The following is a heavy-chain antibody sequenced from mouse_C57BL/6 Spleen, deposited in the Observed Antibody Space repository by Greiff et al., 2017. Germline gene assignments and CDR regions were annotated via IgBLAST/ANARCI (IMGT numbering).Heavy chain of an antibody. J-gene: IGHJ4*01. CDR2: ISSGSSTI. V-gene: IGHV5-17*01. CDR1: GFTFSDYG. CDR3: ARPGLYAMDY. Sequence: EVQLQESGGGLVKPGGSLKLSCAASGFTFSDYGMHWVRQAPEKGLEWVAYISSGSSTIYYADTVKGRFTISRDNAKNTLFLQMTSLRSEDTAMYYCARPGLYAMDYWGQGTSVTVSS.